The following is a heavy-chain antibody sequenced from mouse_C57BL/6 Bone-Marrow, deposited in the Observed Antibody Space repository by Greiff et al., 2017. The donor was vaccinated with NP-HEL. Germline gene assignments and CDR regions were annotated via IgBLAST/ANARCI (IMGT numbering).Heavy chain of an antibody. CDR3: TLDSSGFPYYAMDY. CDR1: GFTFSDAW. Sequence: EVQLQQSGGGLVQPGGSMKLSCAASGFTFSDAWMDWVRQSPEKGLEWVAEIRNKANNHATYYAESVKGRFTISRDDSKSSVYLQMNSLRAEDTGIYYCTLDSSGFPYYAMDYWGQGTSVTVSS. D-gene: IGHD3-2*02. V-gene: IGHV6-6*01. CDR2: IRNKANNHAT. J-gene: IGHJ4*01.